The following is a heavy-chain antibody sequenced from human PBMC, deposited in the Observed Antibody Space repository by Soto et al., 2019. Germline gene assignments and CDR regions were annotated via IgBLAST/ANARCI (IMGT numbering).Heavy chain of an antibody. Sequence: VQLWESGGGLVQPGGSLRLSCAASGFTFGNYAMIWVRQAPGKGLEWVSTISGGGDGTYYADSVRGRFTISRENSRNTVYLQMNSLRAEDTAVYYCAKKGLGSLATYCSTGDCHYAFDIWGQGTMVTVSS. J-gene: IGHJ3*02. V-gene: IGHV3-23*01. CDR2: ISGGGDGT. CDR1: GFTFGNYA. D-gene: IGHD2-15*01. CDR3: AKKGLGSLATYCSTGDCHYAFDI.